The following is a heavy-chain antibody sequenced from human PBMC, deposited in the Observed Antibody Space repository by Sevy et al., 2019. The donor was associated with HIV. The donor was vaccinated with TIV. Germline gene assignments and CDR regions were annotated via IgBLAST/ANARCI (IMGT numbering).Heavy chain of an antibody. J-gene: IGHJ6*02. Sequence: GESLKISCAASGFTVSSNDMSWVRQAPGKGLEWVSVIYSGGSTDYADSVKGRFTISRDNSKNTLYLQMNSLRAEDTAVYYCSGSSGWHDYGMDVWGQGTTVTVSS. V-gene: IGHV3-66*01. CDR1: GFTVSSND. CDR2: IYSGGST. D-gene: IGHD6-19*01. CDR3: SGSSGWHDYGMDV.